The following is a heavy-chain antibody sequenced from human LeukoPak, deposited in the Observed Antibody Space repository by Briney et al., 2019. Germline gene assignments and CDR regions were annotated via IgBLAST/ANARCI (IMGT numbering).Heavy chain of an antibody. V-gene: IGHV3-74*01. D-gene: IGHD4-17*01. Sequence: GGSLRLSCAASGFTFSSYWMHWVRQAPGKGLVWVSRINSDGSSTSYADSVKGRFTISRDNAKNSLYLQMNSLRAEDTAVYYCASTLRQDAFDIWGQGTMVTVSP. J-gene: IGHJ3*02. CDR3: ASTLRQDAFDI. CDR1: GFTFSSYW. CDR2: INSDGSST.